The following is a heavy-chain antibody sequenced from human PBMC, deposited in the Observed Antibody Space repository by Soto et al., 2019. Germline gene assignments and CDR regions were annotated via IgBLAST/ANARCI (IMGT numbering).Heavy chain of an antibody. V-gene: IGHV3-23*01. J-gene: IGHJ4*02. Sequence: GGSLRLSCAASGFTFSTYAMTWVRQAPGKGLEWVSSISGSSDSTYQADSVKGRFTISRDNSKNTLYLQMNMLRVEDTAVYYCALSRGGTVTLPQDWGLGTLVTVSS. CDR3: ALSRGGTVTLPQD. CDR2: ISGSSDST. D-gene: IGHD4-17*01. CDR1: GFTFSTYA.